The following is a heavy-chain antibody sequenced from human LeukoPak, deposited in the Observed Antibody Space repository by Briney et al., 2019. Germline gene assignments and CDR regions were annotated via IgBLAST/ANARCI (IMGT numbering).Heavy chain of an antibody. CDR1: GGSISSGSYY. CDR3: ARSGIAAAGQSSWFGP. J-gene: IGHJ5*02. Sequence: SETLSLTCTVSGGSISSGSYYWSCLRQPAGQGREWIGRIYSSGSTNYNPSLKSRVTISVDTSKNQFSLKLSSVTAADTAVYYCARSGIAAAGQSSWFGPWGQGTLVTVSS. CDR2: IYSSGST. V-gene: IGHV4-61*02. D-gene: IGHD6-13*01.